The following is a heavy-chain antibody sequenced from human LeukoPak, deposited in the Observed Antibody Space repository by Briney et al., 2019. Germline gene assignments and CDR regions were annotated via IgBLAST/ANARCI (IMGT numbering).Heavy chain of an antibody. CDR1: GFTFDDYG. D-gene: IGHD3-22*01. Sequence: GGSLRLSCAASGFTFDDYGMTWVRQAPGKGLEWVSYISSSGSTIYYADSVKGRFTISRDNAKNSLYLQMNSLRAEDTAVYYCARGGLYYDSSGYYHWGQGTLVTVSS. V-gene: IGHV3-48*03. CDR3: ARGGLYYDSSGYYH. CDR2: ISSSGSTI. J-gene: IGHJ4*02.